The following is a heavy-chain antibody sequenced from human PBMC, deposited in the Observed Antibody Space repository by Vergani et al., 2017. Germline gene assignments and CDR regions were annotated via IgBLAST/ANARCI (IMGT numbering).Heavy chain of an antibody. V-gene: IGHV3-23*01. Sequence: EVQLLESGGGLVQPGGSLRLSCAASGFTFSSYAMSWVRQAPGKGLEWVSAISGSGGSTYYADSVKGRFTSSRYNSKNTLYLQMNSLRAEDTAVYYCAKSAGSGSYYKGWFDPWGQGTLVTVSS. J-gene: IGHJ5*02. CDR2: ISGSGGST. CDR1: GFTFSSYA. D-gene: IGHD3-10*01. CDR3: AKSAGSGSYYKGWFDP.